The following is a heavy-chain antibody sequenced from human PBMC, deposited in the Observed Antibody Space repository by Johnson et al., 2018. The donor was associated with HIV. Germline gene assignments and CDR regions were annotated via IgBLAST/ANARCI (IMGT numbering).Heavy chain of an antibody. V-gene: IGHV3-11*04. D-gene: IGHD3-9*01. J-gene: IGHJ3*02. CDR2: ISSSGKST. Sequence: QVQLVESGGGLVKPGGSLRLSCAASGFTSGFIFRDYYMSWIRQAPGQGLEWVSYISSSGKSTNYADSVKGRFTISRDNAKNSLPLQMNSLRAEDTAIYYCAREEGSDILTRGDAFDIWGQGTMVAVSS. CDR1: GFIFRDYY. CDR3: AREEGSDILTRGDAFDI.